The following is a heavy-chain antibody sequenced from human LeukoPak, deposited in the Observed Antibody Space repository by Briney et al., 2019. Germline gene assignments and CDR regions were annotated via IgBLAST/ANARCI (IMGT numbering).Heavy chain of an antibody. CDR1: GFTFSSYA. D-gene: IGHD6-19*01. J-gene: IGHJ4*02. V-gene: IGHV3-23*01. Sequence: GSLRLSCAASGFTFSSYAMSWVRQAPGKGLEWVSAISGSGGSTYYADSVKGRFIISRDNSKNTLYLQMNSLRAEDTAVYYCATYSSGWYVLGDYWGQGTLVTVSS. CDR2: ISGSGGST. CDR3: ATYSSGWYVLGDY.